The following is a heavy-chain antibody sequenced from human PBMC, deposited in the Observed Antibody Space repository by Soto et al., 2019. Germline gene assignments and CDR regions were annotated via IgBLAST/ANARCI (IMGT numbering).Heavy chain of an antibody. CDR2: IYSGGNP. Sequence: EERLVQSGGGLVQPGGSLRLSCAASGFSVGGNYMSWVRQAPGKGLELVSLIYSGGNPFYADSMKSRFTLSRDNSNNMLYLHMDSLRAEDTAVYYCARGTNYDCWGQGTLVIVSP. J-gene: IGHJ4*02. D-gene: IGHD3-10*01. CDR3: ARGTNYDC. CDR1: GFSVGGNY. V-gene: IGHV3-53*01.